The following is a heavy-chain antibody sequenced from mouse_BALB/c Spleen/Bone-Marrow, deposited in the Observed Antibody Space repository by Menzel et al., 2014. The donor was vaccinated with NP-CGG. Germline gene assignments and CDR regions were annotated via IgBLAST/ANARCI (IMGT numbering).Heavy chain of an antibody. CDR3: ARDVGYGNYFVY. Sequence: EVMLVESGGGLVQPGDSLRLSCATSGFTFSDFYMEWVRQPPGKRLEWIAASRNKAKHYTTVYSASVKGRFIVSRDTSQSILYLQMNALRAEDTAIYYCARDVGYGNYFVYWGQGTLVTVSA. J-gene: IGHJ3*01. V-gene: IGHV7-1*02. D-gene: IGHD2-10*02. CDR2: SRNKAKHYTT. CDR1: GFTFSDFY.